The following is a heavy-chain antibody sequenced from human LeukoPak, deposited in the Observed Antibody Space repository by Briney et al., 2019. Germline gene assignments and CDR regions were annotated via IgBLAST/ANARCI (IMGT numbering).Heavy chain of an antibody. Sequence: PSETLSLTCAVYGGSFGGYYWSWIRQPPGKGLEWIGEINHSGSTNYNPSLKSRVTISVDTSKNQFSLKLSSVTAADTAVYYCARDLTIFGVARFDPWGQGTLVTVSS. D-gene: IGHD3-3*01. CDR3: ARDLTIFGVARFDP. CDR1: GGSFGGYY. J-gene: IGHJ5*02. CDR2: INHSGST. V-gene: IGHV4-34*01.